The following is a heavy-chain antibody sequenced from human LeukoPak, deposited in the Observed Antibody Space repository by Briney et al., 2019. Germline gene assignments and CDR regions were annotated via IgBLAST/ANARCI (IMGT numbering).Heavy chain of an antibody. CDR1: GFTFSSYG. Sequence: GRSLRLSCAASGFTFSSYGMHWVRQAPGKGLEWVAVISYDGSNKYYADSVKGRFTISRDNSKNTLYLQMNSLRAEDTAVYYCAKDDYDSSGYGWYYGMDVWGQGTRFTVS. V-gene: IGHV3-30*18. J-gene: IGHJ6*02. D-gene: IGHD3-22*01. CDR2: ISYDGSNK. CDR3: AKDDYDSSGYGWYYGMDV.